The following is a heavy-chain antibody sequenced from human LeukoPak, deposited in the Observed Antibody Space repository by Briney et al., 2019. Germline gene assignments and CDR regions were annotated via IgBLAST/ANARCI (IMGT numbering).Heavy chain of an antibody. CDR3: ARDPSTLIVGALFDY. CDR2: ISYDGSNK. J-gene: IGHJ4*02. Sequence: PGGSLRLSCAASGFTFSSYAMHWVRQAPGKGLEWVAGISYDGSNKYYAESVRGRFTISRDNSKTTLYLQMNSLRAEDTAVYYCARDPSTLIVGALFDYWGQGTLVTVSS. D-gene: IGHD1-26*01. V-gene: IGHV3-30-3*01. CDR1: GFTFSSYA.